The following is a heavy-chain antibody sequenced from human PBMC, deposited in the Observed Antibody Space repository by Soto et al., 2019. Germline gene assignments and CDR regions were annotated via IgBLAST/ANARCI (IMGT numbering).Heavy chain of an antibody. V-gene: IGHV1-69*01. CDR2: IIPIFGTA. Sequence: SVKVSCKAAGGTCSSYAISWVRQAPGQGLEWMGGIIPIFGTANYAQKFQGRVTITADESTSTAYMELSGLRSEDTAVYYCAKPSVLMVYASPAREGDYYGMDVWGQGTTVTVSS. CDR3: AKPSVLMVYASPAREGDYYGMDV. J-gene: IGHJ6*02. D-gene: IGHD2-8*01. CDR1: GGTCSSYA.